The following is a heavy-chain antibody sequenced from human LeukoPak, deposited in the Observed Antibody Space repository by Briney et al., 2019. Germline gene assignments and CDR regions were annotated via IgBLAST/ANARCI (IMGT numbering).Heavy chain of an antibody. J-gene: IGHJ3*02. D-gene: IGHD3-22*01. CDR3: ARGTTYYYDSSGYKGSAFDI. Sequence: ASVKASCKASGYTFTSYAISWVRQAPGQGLEWMGGIIPIFGTANYAQKFQGRVTITADKSTSTAYMELSSLRSEDTAVYYCARGTTYYYDSSGYKGSAFDIWGQGTMVTVSS. CDR1: GYTFTSYA. V-gene: IGHV1-69*06. CDR2: IIPIFGTA.